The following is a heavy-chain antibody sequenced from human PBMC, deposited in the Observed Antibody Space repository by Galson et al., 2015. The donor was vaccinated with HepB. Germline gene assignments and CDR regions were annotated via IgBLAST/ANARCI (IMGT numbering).Heavy chain of an antibody. Sequence: SLRLSCAASGFTFSGSNIQWVRQASGKGPEWVGRVKTKANSYATGYAASVKGRFTISRDDSKNTAFLQMSGLKTEDTALYYCVAWVGELTSDFWGQGTLVTVSS. CDR3: VAWVGELTSDF. V-gene: IGHV3-73*01. J-gene: IGHJ4*02. CDR1: GFTFSGSN. D-gene: IGHD3-10*01. CDR2: VKTKANSYAT.